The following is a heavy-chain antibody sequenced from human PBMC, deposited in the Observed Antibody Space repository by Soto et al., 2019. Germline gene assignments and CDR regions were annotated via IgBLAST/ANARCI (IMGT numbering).Heavy chain of an antibody. CDR3: AREIMPLTNDWYFDL. D-gene: IGHD2-8*01. J-gene: IGHJ2*01. CDR2: IFDSGST. V-gene: IGHV4-30-4*01. CDR1: GGSISGGVHS. Sequence: QVQLQESGPGLVKPSETLSLTCTVSGGSISGGVHSWSWIRQPPGKGLEWTGHIFDSGSTYYNPSLTSRLTISVDTSKNQFSLRLSSVTAAGTAVYYCAREIMPLTNDWYFDLWGRGTLVTVSS.